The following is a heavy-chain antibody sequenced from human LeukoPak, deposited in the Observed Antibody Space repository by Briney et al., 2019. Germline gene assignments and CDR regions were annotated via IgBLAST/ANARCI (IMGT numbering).Heavy chain of an antibody. J-gene: IGHJ4*02. Sequence: GESLKISCAASGFIFSSYAMSWVRQAPGKGLEWVSTITGTGGSTYYADSVKGRFTISRDNSKNTLYLQMNSLRAEDTAVYYCARDSYGDFSFDYWGQGTLVTVSS. D-gene: IGHD4-17*01. CDR1: GFIFSSYA. CDR2: ITGTGGST. V-gene: IGHV3-23*01. CDR3: ARDSYGDFSFDY.